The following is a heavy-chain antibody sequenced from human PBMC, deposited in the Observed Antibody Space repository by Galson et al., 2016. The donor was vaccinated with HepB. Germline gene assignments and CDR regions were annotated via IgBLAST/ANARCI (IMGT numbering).Heavy chain of an antibody. J-gene: IGHJ4*02. D-gene: IGHD4-23*01. CDR2: IWYDGRNQ. V-gene: IGHV3-33*01. CDR3: ARLYGGRQGGFFDL. Sequence: SLRLSCAASGFMFSSYGMHWVRQAPGNGLEWVAAIWYDGRNQYFADSVKGRFTISRDNSNNTTHLHLDRVVAEDTAMYYCARLYGGRQGGFFDLWGQGIFVTVSS. CDR1: GFMFSSYG.